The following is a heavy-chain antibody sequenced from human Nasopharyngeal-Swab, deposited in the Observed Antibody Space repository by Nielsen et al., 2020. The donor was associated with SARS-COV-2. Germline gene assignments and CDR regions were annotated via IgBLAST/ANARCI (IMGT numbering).Heavy chain of an antibody. Sequence: ASVKVSCKVSGYTLTELSMHWVRQAPGKGLEWMGGFDPEDGETIYAQKFQGRVNMTEDTSTDTAYMELSSLRSEDTAVYYCATDRMSLGAILSCAFDIWGQGTMVTVSS. J-gene: IGHJ3*02. CDR2: FDPEDGET. CDR3: ATDRMSLGAILSCAFDI. CDR1: GYTLTELS. D-gene: IGHD1-26*01. V-gene: IGHV1-24*01.